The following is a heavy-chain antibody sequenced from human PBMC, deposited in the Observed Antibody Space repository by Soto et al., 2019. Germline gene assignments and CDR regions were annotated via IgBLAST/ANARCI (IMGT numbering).Heavy chain of an antibody. D-gene: IGHD1-1*01. Sequence: GGSLRLSCAASGFTFDDYTMHWVRQAPGKGLEWVSLISWDGGSTYYADSVKGRFTISRDNAKNSLYLQMNSLRAEDTAVYFWARSGGNDVYYYMDVWGQGTTVTVSS. V-gene: IGHV3-43*01. CDR1: GFTFDDYT. CDR3: ARSGGNDVYYYMDV. CDR2: ISWDGGST. J-gene: IGHJ6*02.